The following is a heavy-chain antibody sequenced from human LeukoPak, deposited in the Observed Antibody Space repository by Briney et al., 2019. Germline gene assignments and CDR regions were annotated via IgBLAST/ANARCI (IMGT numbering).Heavy chain of an antibody. J-gene: IGHJ4*02. V-gene: IGHV1-69*05. CDR3: ARDLSYGDFIFDY. Sequence: GASVKVSCKASGGTFSSYAISWVRQAPGQGLEWMGRIIPIFGTANYAQKFQGRVTITTDESTSTAYMELSSLRSDDTAVYYCARDLSYGDFIFDYWGQGTLVTVSS. D-gene: IGHD4-17*01. CDR2: IIPIFGTA. CDR1: GGTFSSYA.